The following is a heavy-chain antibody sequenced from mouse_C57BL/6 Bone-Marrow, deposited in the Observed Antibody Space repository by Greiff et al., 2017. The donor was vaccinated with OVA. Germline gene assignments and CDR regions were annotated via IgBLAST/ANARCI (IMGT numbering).Heavy chain of an antibody. CDR2: GQGLEWIG. Sequence: QVQLQQSGPELARPWASVKLSCQAFHTFSRRVHFAIRDTNYWMQWVKQRPGQGLEWIGSFYPGNGDTFSIPQFKGKATLTADKSSSKTYMQISSLTSEDSAVYYWAREGTMVTTEGYYYAMDYWGQGTSVTVSS. D-gene: IGHD2-2*01. CDR1: HTFSRRVH. J-gene: IGHJ4*01. V-gene: IGHV1-87*01. CDR3: SEDSAVYYWAREGTMVTTEGYYYAMDY.